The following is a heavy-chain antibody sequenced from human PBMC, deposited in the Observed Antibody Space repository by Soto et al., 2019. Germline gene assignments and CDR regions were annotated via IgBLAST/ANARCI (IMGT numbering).Heavy chain of an antibody. CDR2: ILHDGSAE. Sequence: GGSLRLSCAASGFTFTSYGMHWVRQAPGKGLEWMALILHDGSAEYYADSVKGRFTISRDNSKSTLYLQMNSLRAEDTAVYYCARSRDGYSCYFYYGMDVWGQGTTVTVSS. V-gene: IGHV3-30*03. CDR3: ARSRDGYSCYFYYGMDV. CDR1: GFTFTSYG. J-gene: IGHJ6*02. D-gene: IGHD4-4*01.